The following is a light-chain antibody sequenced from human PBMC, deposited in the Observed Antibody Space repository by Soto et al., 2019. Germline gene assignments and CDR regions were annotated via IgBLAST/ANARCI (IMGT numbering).Light chain of an antibody. CDR1: QSVSSSY. J-gene: IGKJ1*01. Sequence: EIVLTQSPRTLSLSPGERVTLSCRASQSVSSSYLAWYQQKPGQAPRLLIYGASSRATGIPDRFSGSGSGTDFIVTISRLEPEDFAVYYCQQYGRSPWTFGQGTKVDIK. CDR2: GAS. V-gene: IGKV3-20*01. CDR3: QQYGRSPWT.